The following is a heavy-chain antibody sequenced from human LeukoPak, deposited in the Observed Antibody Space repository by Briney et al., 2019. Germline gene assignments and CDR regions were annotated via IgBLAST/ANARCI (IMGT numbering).Heavy chain of an antibody. J-gene: IGHJ6*02. CDR3: AKATYSNQPYYYGMDV. CDR1: GFTFSSYW. V-gene: IGHV3-74*01. CDR2: IHGDGKKT. D-gene: IGHD4-4*01. Sequence: GGSLRLSCAASGFTFSSYWMHWVRQAPGKGLVWVSRIHGDGKKTTYADSVKGRFTISRDNAKNSLYLQMNSLRAEDTALYYCAKATYSNQPYYYGMDVWGLGTTVTVSS.